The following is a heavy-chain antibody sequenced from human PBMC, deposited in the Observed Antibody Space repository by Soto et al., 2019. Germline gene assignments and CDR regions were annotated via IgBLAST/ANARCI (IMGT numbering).Heavy chain of an antibody. V-gene: IGHV1-18*01. CDR3: ARSIAAAVDFDY. Sequence: ASVKVSCKASGYTFTSYGISWVRQAPGQGLEWVGWISAYSGSTNYAQKLQGRVTMTTDTSTSTAYMELRSLRSDDTAVYYCARSIAAAVDFDYWGQGTLVTVSS. J-gene: IGHJ4*02. CDR2: ISAYSGST. CDR1: GYTFTSYG. D-gene: IGHD6-13*01.